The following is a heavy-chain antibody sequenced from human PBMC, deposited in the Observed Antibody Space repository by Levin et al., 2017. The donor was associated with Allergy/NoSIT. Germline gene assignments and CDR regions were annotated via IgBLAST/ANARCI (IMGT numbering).Heavy chain of an antibody. V-gene: IGHV4-39*07. CDR3: ARGRGGQWLNNWFDP. Sequence: SETLSLTCTVSGGSISSSRDYWGWIRQPPGTGLEWIGTIYYRGSTYYNPSLKSRVTISVDTSKNQFSLKLSSVTAADTAVYYCARGRGGQWLNNWFDPWGQGTLVTVSS. CDR1: GGSISSSRDY. CDR2: IYYRGST. D-gene: IGHD6-19*01. J-gene: IGHJ5*02.